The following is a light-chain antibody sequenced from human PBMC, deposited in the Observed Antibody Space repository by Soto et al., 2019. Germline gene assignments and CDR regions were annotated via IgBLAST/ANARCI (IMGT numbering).Light chain of an antibody. Sequence: DVQMTQSPSSLSASVGDRVSITCRASQSITKYLSWYQQKPGKAPKLLIYGASSLQSGVPLRFGGSGFGTDFTLNISSLQPEDFATYYCQQTHSVPRTFGGGTKVDI. V-gene: IGKV1-39*01. CDR2: GAS. CDR1: QSITKY. CDR3: QQTHSVPRT. J-gene: IGKJ4*01.